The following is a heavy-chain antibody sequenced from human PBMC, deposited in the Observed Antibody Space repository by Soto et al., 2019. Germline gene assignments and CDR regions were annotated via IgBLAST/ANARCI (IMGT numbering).Heavy chain of an antibody. CDR3: ASMYYDILTGLDPYYYYYGMDV. Sequence: SVKVSCKASGGTFSSYAISWVRQAPGQGLEWMGGIIPIFGTANYAQKFQGRVTITADESTSTAYMELSSLRSEDTAVYYCASMYYDILTGLDPYYYYYGMDVWGQGTTVTVSS. D-gene: IGHD3-9*01. CDR2: IIPIFGTA. CDR1: GGTFSSYA. J-gene: IGHJ6*02. V-gene: IGHV1-69*13.